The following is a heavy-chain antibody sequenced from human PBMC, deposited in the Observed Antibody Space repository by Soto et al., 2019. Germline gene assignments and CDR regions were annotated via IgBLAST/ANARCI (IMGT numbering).Heavy chain of an antibody. J-gene: IGHJ4*02. D-gene: IGHD4-17*01. V-gene: IGHV4-39*01. CDR1: GGSIRSSSNH. CDR2: IYYSENT. CDR3: ATHPPYGPLDH. Sequence: SETLSLPCTVSGGSIRSSSNHWGRIRQPPGKGLGGIGNIYYSENTYYNPSLKSRVTISVDTSKNQFSLRLTSVTAADTAVYYCATHPPYGPLDHWGQGTLVTVSS.